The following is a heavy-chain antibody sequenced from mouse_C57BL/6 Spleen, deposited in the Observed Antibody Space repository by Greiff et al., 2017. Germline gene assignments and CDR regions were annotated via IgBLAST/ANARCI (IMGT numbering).Heavy chain of an antibody. Sequence: VKLQQSGAELVRPGASVTLSCKASGYTFTDYEMHWVKQTPVHGLEWIGAIDPETGGTAYNQKFKGKAILTADKSSSTAYMELRSLTSEDSAVYYCTDSSGSVGYLDDWGQGTTLTVSS. CDR2: IDPETGGT. CDR3: TDSSGSVGYLDD. D-gene: IGHD3-2*02. V-gene: IGHV1-15*01. J-gene: IGHJ2*01. CDR1: GYTFTDYE.